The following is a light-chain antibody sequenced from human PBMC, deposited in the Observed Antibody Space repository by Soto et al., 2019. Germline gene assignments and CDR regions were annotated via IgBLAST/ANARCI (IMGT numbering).Light chain of an antibody. Sequence: DIQMTQSPSTLSASVGDRVTITCRASQSISSWLAWYQQKPGKAPKLLIYDASSLESGVPSRVSGSGSGTEFPLTISSPQPDDFAAYYCQHYNSYFLTFGGGTKVEIK. CDR1: QSISSW. J-gene: IGKJ4*01. V-gene: IGKV1-5*01. CDR2: DAS. CDR3: QHYNSYFLT.